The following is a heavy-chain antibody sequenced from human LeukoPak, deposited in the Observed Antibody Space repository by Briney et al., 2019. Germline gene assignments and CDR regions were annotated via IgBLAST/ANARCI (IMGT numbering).Heavy chain of an antibody. CDR2: ISWNSGSI. CDR3: AKGFHTAMVYYFDY. V-gene: IGHV3-9*01. D-gene: IGHD5-18*01. Sequence: GRSLRLSCAASGFTFDDYAMHWVRHAPGKGLEWVSGISWNSGSIGYADSVKGRFTISRDNAKNSLYLQMNSLRAEDTALYYCAKGFHTAMVYYFDYWGQGTLVTVSS. J-gene: IGHJ4*02. CDR1: GFTFDDYA.